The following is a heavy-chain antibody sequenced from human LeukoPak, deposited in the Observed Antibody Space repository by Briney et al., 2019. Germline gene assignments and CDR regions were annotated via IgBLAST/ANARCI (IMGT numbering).Heavy chain of an antibody. CDR2: INPYSGGT. D-gene: IGHD1-26*01. CDR3: ARGGRGSPRGAFDI. J-gene: IGHJ3*02. V-gene: IGHV1-2*02. CDR1: GYAFTGYY. Sequence: ASVMVSCKASGYAFTGYYMHWVRQAPGQGLEWMGWINPYSGGTNYAQKFQGRVTMTRDTSTSTVYMELSSLRSEDTAVYYCARGGRGSPRGAFDIWGQGTMVTVSS.